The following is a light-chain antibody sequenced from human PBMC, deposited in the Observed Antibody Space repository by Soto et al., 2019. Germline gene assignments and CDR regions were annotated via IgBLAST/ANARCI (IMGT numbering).Light chain of an antibody. V-gene: IGLV2-14*01. CDR3: SSYTSSSLV. Sequence: QSVLTQPASVSGSPGQSITISCTGTSSDVGGYNYVSWYQQHPGKAPKLMIYEVSNRPSGVSNRFSGSKSGNTASLTISGLQAEDEADYYYSSYTSSSLVFGGGTKLTVL. J-gene: IGLJ2*01. CDR1: SSDVGGYNY. CDR2: EVS.